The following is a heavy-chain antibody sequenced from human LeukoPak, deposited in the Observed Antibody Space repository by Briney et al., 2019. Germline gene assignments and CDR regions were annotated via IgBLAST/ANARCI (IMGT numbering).Heavy chain of an antibody. CDR1: GLTFSNYW. CDR2: IKDDGSEK. D-gene: IGHD3-22*01. Sequence: GGSLRLSCAASGLTFSNYWMSWVRQAPGKGLEWVANIKDDGSEKYYVDSVKGRFTISRDNAKKSLYLQMNSLRAEDTAVYYCARDLYRIVVVPHYFDYWGQGTLVTVSS. V-gene: IGHV3-7*01. J-gene: IGHJ4*02. CDR3: ARDLYRIVVVPHYFDY.